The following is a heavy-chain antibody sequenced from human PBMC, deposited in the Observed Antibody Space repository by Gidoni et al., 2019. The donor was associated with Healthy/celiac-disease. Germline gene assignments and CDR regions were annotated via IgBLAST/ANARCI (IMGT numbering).Heavy chain of an antibody. CDR3: ARDLRQTYYYGSGSYGGIDY. CDR1: GSTFTDYY. D-gene: IGHD3-10*01. J-gene: IGHJ4*02. CDR2: INPNSGGT. Sequence: QVQLVQSGAEVKKPGASVKVSCQASGSTFTDYYMHWVRQAPGQGLEWMGRINPNSGGTNYAQKFQGRVTMTRDTSISTAYMELSRLRSDDTAVYYCARDLRQTYYYGSGSYGGIDYWGQGTLVTVSS. V-gene: IGHV1-2*06.